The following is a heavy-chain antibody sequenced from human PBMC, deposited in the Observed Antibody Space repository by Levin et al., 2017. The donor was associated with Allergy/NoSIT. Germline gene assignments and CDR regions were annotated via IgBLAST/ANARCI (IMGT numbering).Heavy chain of an antibody. CDR1: GASISSNDW. D-gene: IGHD3-16*01. J-gene: IGHJ4*02. Sequence: SETLSLTCTVSGASISSNDWWNWVRQPPGKGLEWIGEIHHSGIAHYKPSLKSRVSISLDKSKNQFSLRLNSVTAADTAVYYCARNGGAANFYWGQGTLVTVSA. CDR2: IHHSGIA. V-gene: IGHV4-4*02. CDR3: ARNGGAANFY.